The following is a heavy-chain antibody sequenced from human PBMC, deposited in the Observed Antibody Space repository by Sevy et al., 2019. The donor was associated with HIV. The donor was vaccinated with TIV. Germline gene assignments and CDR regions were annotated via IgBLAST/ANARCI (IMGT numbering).Heavy chain of an antibody. D-gene: IGHD6-19*01. V-gene: IGHV1-46*01. CDR1: GYTFTSYY. Sequence: ASVKVSCKASGYTFTSYYIYWVRQAPGQGLEWMGLINPSSGGTIYAQRFQDRVTMTRDMSTSTVSMEVTSLRSEDTAVFYCVRGSEGVGWMIDYWGQGTLVTVSS. J-gene: IGHJ4*02. CDR2: INPSSGGT. CDR3: VRGSEGVGWMIDY.